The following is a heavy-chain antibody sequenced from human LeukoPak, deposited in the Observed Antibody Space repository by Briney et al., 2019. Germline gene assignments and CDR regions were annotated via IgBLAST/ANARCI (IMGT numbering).Heavy chain of an antibody. D-gene: IGHD3-22*01. Sequence: GGSLRLSCAASGFTFSSYSMNWVRQAPGKGLEWVSSISSSSSYIYYADSVKGRFTISRDNARNSLYLQMNSLRAEDTAVYYCARGRFSYDNTGYSSFYYWGQGTLVTVSS. CDR1: GFTFSSYS. V-gene: IGHV3-21*01. J-gene: IGHJ4*02. CDR3: ARGRFSYDNTGYSSFYY. CDR2: ISSSSSYI.